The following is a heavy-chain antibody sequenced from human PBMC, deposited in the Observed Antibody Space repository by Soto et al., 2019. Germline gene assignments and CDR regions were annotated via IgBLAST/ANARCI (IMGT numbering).Heavy chain of an antibody. D-gene: IGHD3-10*01. CDR2: INSDGSDS. CDR1: GFTFSHYW. V-gene: IGHV3-74*01. Sequence: EVQLVESGGGLVQPGGPLRLSCATSGFTFSHYWMQWVRQAPGKGLVWVSHINSDGSDSTYADFVEGRFTISRDNAKNTLDLQMISLRAEDSAVYYCVRDNFGVDYWGQGTLVTVS. CDR3: VRDNFGVDY. J-gene: IGHJ4*02.